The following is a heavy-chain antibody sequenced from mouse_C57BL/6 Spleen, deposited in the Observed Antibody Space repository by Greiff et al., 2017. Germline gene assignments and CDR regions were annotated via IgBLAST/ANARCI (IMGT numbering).Heavy chain of an antibody. CDR2: INPSSGYT. D-gene: IGHD5-1*01. CDR3: ARTDEYGYYFDD. V-gene: IGHV1-7*01. Sequence: QVQLKESGAELAQPGASVSLSCKASGYTFTSYWMHWVNQWPGQGLEWVGYINPSSGYTKYNQKFKDKATLTADKSSSTAYMQLSSLTYEDSAVYYCARTDEYGYYFDDWGQGTTLTVSS. CDR1: GYTFTSYW. J-gene: IGHJ2*01.